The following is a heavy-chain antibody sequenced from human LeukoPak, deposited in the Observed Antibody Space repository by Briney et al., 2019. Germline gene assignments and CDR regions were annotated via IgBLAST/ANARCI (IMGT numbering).Heavy chain of an antibody. Sequence: SETLSLTCAVSGYSISIGYYWGWIRQPPGKGLEWIGSIYHSGSTYYNPSLKSRVTISVDTSKNQFSLKLSSVTAADTAVYYCARVYGSYGLQYGYSSSWYSTENYYYYYMDVWGKGTTVTVSS. CDR1: GYSISIGYY. J-gene: IGHJ6*03. CDR3: ARVYGSYGLQYGYSSSWYSTENYYYYYMDV. V-gene: IGHV4-38-2*01. D-gene: IGHD6-13*01. CDR2: IYHSGST.